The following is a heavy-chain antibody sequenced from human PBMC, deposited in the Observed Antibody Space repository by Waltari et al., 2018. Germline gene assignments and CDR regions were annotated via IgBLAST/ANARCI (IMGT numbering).Heavy chain of an antibody. V-gene: IGHV1-69*02. CDR1: GGTFSSYT. Sequence: QVQLVQSGAEVKKPGSSVKVSCKASGGTFSSYTISWVRQAPGQGLEWMGRIIPILVIANYAQKFQGRVTITADKSTSTAYMELSSLRSEDTAVYYCARASKGRLGPDNWFDPWGQGTLVTVSS. J-gene: IGHJ5*02. D-gene: IGHD1-26*01. CDR3: ARASKGRLGPDNWFDP. CDR2: IIPILVIA.